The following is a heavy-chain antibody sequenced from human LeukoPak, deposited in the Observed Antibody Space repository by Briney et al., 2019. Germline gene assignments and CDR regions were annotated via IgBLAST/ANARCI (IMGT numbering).Heavy chain of an antibody. CDR3: ARATTVTTWGGYYYYYMDV. Sequence: SETLSLTCAVYGGSFSGYYWSWIRQPPGKGLEWIGEINHSGSTNYNPSLKSRVTISVDTSKNQFSLKLSSVTAADTAVYYCARATTVTTWGGYYYYYMDVWGKGTTVTISS. D-gene: IGHD4-17*01. J-gene: IGHJ6*03. V-gene: IGHV4-34*01. CDR2: INHSGST. CDR1: GGSFSGYY.